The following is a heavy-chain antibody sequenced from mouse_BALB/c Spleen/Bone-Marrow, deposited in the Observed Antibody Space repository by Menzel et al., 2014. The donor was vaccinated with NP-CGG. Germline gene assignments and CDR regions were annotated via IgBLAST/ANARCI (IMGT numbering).Heavy chain of an antibody. J-gene: IGHJ4*01. D-gene: IGHD2-12*01. CDR2: FFPGSGSI. CDR3: ARHEDLDIRRRLGAMDY. V-gene: IGHV1-62-2*01. CDR1: GYTFTEYI. Sequence: VQRVESGAELVKPGASVKLSCKASGYTFTEYIIHWIKQRSGHGLEWIGWFFPGSGSIKYNEKFKDKATLTADKSSSIVYMELSRLTSEDSAVYFCARHEDLDIRRRLGAMDYWGQGTSVTVSS.